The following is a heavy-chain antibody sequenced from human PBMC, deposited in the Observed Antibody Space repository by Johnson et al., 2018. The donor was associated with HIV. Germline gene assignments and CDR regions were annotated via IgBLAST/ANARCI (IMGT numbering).Heavy chain of an antibody. D-gene: IGHD3-22*01. CDR2: ISYDGSNK. V-gene: IGHV3-30*03. J-gene: IGHJ3*02. CDR3: ARGGPYYYVSSGYGAFDI. CDR1: GFTFSSYG. Sequence: QVQLVESGGGVVQPGKSLRLSCVASGFTFSSYGMHWVRQAPGKGLEWVAVISYDGSNKYYADSVKGRFTVSRDNSKKTLYLLLYSLRAGDTARYYCARGGPYYYVSSGYGAFDIWGQGTMVTVSS.